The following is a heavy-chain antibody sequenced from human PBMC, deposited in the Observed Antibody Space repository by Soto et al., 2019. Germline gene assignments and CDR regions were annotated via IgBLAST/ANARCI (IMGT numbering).Heavy chain of an antibody. Sequence: QVQLQESGPGLVKPSQTLSLTCTVSGGSISSGGYYWSWIRQHPGKGLEWIGYIYYSGTTYYNPSLKSRVTIAVDTSKNQSSLKLSSVTAADTAVYYCARVVVKQQLGDAFDIWGQGTMVTVSS. J-gene: IGHJ3*02. V-gene: IGHV4-31*03. CDR3: ARVVVKQQLGDAFDI. D-gene: IGHD6-13*01. CDR1: GGSISSGGYY. CDR2: IYYSGTT.